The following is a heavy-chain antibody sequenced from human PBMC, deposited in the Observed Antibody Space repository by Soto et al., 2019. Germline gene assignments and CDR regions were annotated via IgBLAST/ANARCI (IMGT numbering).Heavy chain of an antibody. D-gene: IGHD3-3*02. CDR2: MTYDGATD. Sequence: QVRLVESGGGVVQPGTSLRLSCAASGFTFSDYVIHWVRQAAGKGLEWVASMTYDGATDYYADSVKGRFTMSRDNSKRALSLQMNSLRPDDTAVYYCARGRLSIAVNDALDVCGQGTTVTVSS. V-gene: IGHV3-30*14. J-gene: IGHJ3*01. CDR3: ARGRLSIAVNDALDV. CDR1: GFTFSDYV.